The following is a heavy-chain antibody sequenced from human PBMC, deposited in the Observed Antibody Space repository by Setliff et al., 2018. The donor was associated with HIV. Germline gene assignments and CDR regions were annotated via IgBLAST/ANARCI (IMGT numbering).Heavy chain of an antibody. Sequence: ASVKVSCKASGGTFINYFVHWVRQAPGQGLEWMGWINTHSGYTNYAQNVQGRVTVTMDTSTSTAYMELRSLKSDDTAVYYCARGKTWLRFLDYWGQGTLVTVSS. CDR3: ARGKTWLRFLDY. V-gene: IGHV1-18*04. CDR1: GGTFINYF. J-gene: IGHJ4*02. CDR2: INTHSGYT. D-gene: IGHD5-12*01.